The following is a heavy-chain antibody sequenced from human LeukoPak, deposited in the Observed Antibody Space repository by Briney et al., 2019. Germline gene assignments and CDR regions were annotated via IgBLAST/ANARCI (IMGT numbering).Heavy chain of an antibody. J-gene: IGHJ4*02. Sequence: SETLSLTCTVSGGSTSSYYWSWIRQPAGKGLEWIGRIYTSGSTNYNASLKSRVSMSVDTSKNQFSLKLSSVTAADTAVFYCARENGGSFREFDYWGTGTMVTV. CDR3: ARENGGSFREFDY. V-gene: IGHV4-4*07. CDR1: GGSTSSYY. D-gene: IGHD1-26*01. CDR2: IYTSGST.